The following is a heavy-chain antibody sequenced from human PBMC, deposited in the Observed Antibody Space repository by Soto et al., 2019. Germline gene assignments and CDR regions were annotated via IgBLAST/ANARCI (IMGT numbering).Heavy chain of an antibody. D-gene: IGHD1-1*01. CDR1: GYAFTTYG. CDR2: ISAHNGNT. Sequence: QVHLVQSGAAVKKPGASVKVSCQGSGYAFTTYGITWVRQAPGQGLEWMGWISAHNGNTNYAQKREGRVTVTRDTSTSPAYMELRSLRYDDTAVYYCARGRYGDYWGQGALVTVSS. V-gene: IGHV1-18*01. CDR3: ARGRYGDY. J-gene: IGHJ4*02.